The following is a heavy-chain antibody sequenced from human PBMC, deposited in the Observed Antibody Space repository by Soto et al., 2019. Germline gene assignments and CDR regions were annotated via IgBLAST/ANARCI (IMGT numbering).Heavy chain of an antibody. V-gene: IGHV3-23*01. CDR3: ANLGYCNGRNCPLQH. D-gene: IGHD2-15*01. CDR1: GFTFRNFA. J-gene: IGHJ1*01. Sequence: GGSLRLSCAPFGFTFRNFAMSWVRQAPRKGLEWLSTINPSCDTTYSVDSVKGRFTISRDNSKNTLYLQMNSLRVDDTAVYYCANLGYCNGRNCPLQHWGPGTLVTVSS. CDR2: INPSCDTT.